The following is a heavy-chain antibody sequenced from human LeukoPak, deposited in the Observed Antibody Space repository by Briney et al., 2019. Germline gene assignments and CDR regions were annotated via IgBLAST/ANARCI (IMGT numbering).Heavy chain of an antibody. CDR1: GYTFTSYG. CDR3: ARDPKRDIVVVPAAPRFNWFDP. CDR2: ISAYNGNT. J-gene: IGHJ5*02. V-gene: IGHV1-18*01. Sequence: ASVKVSCKASGYTFTSYGISWVRQAPGQGLEWMGWISAYNGNTNYAQKLQGRVTMTTDTSTSTAYMELRSLRSDDTAVYYCARDPKRDIVVVPAAPRFNWFDPRGQGTLVTVSS. D-gene: IGHD2-2*01.